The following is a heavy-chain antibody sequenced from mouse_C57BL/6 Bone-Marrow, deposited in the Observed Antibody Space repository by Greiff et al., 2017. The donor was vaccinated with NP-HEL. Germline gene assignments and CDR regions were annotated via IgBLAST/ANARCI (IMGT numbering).Heavy chain of an antibody. CDR2: IWRGGST. J-gene: IGHJ4*01. Sequence: VQLQQSGPGLVQPSQSLSITCTVSGFSLTSYGVHWVRQSPGKGLEWLGVIWRGGSTDYNAAFMSRLSITKDNSKSQVFFKMNSLQADDTAIYYCAKRGDGYYPYYYAMDYWGQGTSVTVSS. CDR3: AKRGDGYYPYYYAMDY. V-gene: IGHV2-5*01. D-gene: IGHD2-3*01. CDR1: GFSLTSYG.